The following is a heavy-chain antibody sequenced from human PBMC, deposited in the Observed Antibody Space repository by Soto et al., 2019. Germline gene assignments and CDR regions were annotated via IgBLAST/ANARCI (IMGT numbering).Heavy chain of an antibody. V-gene: IGHV3-74*01. Sequence: GGSLRLSCAASGFTFRNYWMHWVRQAPGKGLVWVSRISDYGRVNYVDSVEGRFTISRDDAKSELYLQMSSLRLEDTAVYYCARGGVEPFDYWGQGALVTVSS. CDR1: GFTFRNYW. CDR3: ARGGVEPFDY. CDR2: ISDYGRV. D-gene: IGHD3-3*01. J-gene: IGHJ4*02.